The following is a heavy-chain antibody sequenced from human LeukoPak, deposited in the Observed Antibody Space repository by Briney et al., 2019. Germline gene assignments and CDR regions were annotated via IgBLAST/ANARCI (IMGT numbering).Heavy chain of an antibody. V-gene: IGHV1-69*05. CDR3: ARGLAAAGQDYYYYMDV. Sequence: ASVKVSCKASGGTFSSYAISWVRQAPGQGLEWMGGIIPIFGTANYAQKFQGRVTITTDESTSTAYMELSSLRSEDAAVYYCARGLAAAGQDYYYYMDVWGKGTTVTVSS. CDR1: GGTFSSYA. CDR2: IIPIFGTA. D-gene: IGHD6-13*01. J-gene: IGHJ6*03.